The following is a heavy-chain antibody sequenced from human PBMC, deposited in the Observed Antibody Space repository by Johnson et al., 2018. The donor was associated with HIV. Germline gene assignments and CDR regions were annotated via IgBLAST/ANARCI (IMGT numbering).Heavy chain of an antibody. D-gene: IGHD3-22*01. CDR2: IWYDGSNK. Sequence: VQLVEYGGGVVKIGRSLRLSCAASGFTFSSYGMHWVRQAPGKGLEWVAVIWYDGSNKYYADSVKGRFTISRDNSKNTLYLQMNSLRAEDTAVYYCAKDRYYDSSGPDAFDIWGQGTMVTVSS. V-gene: IGHV3-33*06. CDR1: GFTFSSYG. J-gene: IGHJ3*02. CDR3: AKDRYYDSSGPDAFDI.